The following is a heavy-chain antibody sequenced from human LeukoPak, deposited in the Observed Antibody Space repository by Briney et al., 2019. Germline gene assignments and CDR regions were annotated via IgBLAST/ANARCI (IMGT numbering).Heavy chain of an antibody. CDR1: GDSISSSSYY. CDR2: IYYSGST. Sequence: PSETLSLTCTVSGDSISSSSYYWGWIRQPPGKGLEWIGSIYYSGSTYYNPSLKSRVTMSVDTSKNQFSLRLSSVTAADTAVYSCARQRIAAVDPKLNWFDPWGQGTLVTVSS. D-gene: IGHD6-13*01. CDR3: ARQRIAAVDPKLNWFDP. V-gene: IGHV4-39*01. J-gene: IGHJ5*02.